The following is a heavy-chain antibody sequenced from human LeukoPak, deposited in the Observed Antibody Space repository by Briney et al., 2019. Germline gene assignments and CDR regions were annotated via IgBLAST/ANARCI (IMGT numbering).Heavy chain of an antibody. D-gene: IGHD5-24*01. CDR1: GFTVSTNY. V-gene: IGHV3-53*01. CDR3: ARDRISRDGYNYYFDY. CDR2: IYSDGDT. J-gene: IGHJ4*02. Sequence: PGGSLRLSCAASGFTVSTNYVSWVRQAPGKGPEWVSVIYSDGDTYYADSVKGRFTISRDNSNNTLYLQMNSLRAEDTAVYYCARDRISRDGYNYYFDYWGQGTLVTVSS.